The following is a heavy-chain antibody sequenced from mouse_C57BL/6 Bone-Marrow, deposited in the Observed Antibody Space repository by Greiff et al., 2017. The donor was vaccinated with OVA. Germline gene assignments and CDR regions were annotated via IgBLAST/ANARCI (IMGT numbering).Heavy chain of an antibody. CDR1: GFTFTNYY. V-gene: IGHV7-3*01. CDR3: ARYKGRVAVDYFDY. D-gene: IGHD1-1*01. CDR2: IRNKPNGSTT. Sequence: EVKLMESGGGLVQPGDSLSLSCAASGFTFTNYYMSWVRQPPGKALEWLAFIRNKPNGSTTEYSASVKGRFTIPRDNSQSILYLQMNALRAEDSATYYCARYKGRVAVDYFDYWGQGTALTVSS. J-gene: IGHJ2*01.